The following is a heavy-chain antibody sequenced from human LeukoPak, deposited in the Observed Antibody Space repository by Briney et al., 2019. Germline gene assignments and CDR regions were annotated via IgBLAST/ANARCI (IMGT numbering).Heavy chain of an antibody. CDR3: AGTTNYYGSGSYSFDP. V-gene: IGHV1-2*02. CDR1: GYTFTGYY. J-gene: IGHJ5*02. CDR2: INPNSGGT. D-gene: IGHD3-10*01. Sequence: ASVKVSCKASGYTFTGYYMHWVRQAPGQGLEWMGWINPNSGGTNYAQKFQGRVTMTRDTSISTAYMELSRLRSDDTAVYYCAGTTNYYGSGSYSFDPWGQGTLVTVSS.